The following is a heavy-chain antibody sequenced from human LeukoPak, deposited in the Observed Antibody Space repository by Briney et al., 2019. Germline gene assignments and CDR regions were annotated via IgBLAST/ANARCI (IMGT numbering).Heavy chain of an antibody. Sequence: PGGSLRLSCAASGFTFSSYEMNWVRQAPGKGLEWVSYISSSGSTIYYADPVKGRFTISRDNAKNSLYLQMNSLRAEDTAVYYCARAEYCSGGSCYEVNYYYGMDVWGQGTTVTVSS. CDR1: GFTFSSYE. CDR3: ARAEYCSGGSCYEVNYYYGMDV. CDR2: ISSSGSTI. V-gene: IGHV3-48*03. J-gene: IGHJ6*02. D-gene: IGHD2-15*01.